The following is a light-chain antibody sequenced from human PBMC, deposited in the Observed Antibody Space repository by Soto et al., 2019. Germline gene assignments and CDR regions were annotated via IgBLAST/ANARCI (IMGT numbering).Light chain of an antibody. Sequence: DIQMTQSPSSLSASVGDRVTITCRASQSISSYLNWYQQKPGKAPKLLIYAASSLQSGVPSRFSGSGSGTDLTLTISCLQPEDFATYYCQQSYITPLTFGQGTRLEIK. CDR1: QSISSY. J-gene: IGKJ5*01. CDR3: QQSYITPLT. CDR2: AAS. V-gene: IGKV1-39*01.